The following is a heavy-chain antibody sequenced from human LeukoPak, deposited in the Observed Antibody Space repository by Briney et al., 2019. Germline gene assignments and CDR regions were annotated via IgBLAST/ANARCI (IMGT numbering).Heavy chain of an antibody. D-gene: IGHD5-18*01. V-gene: IGHV3-11*01. Sequence: GGSLRLSCAASGFSFSDHYMSWIRQAPGKGLEWISCISSSGGTINYAVSVRGRFTISRDNAKNSLYLQMNSLRAEDTAVYYCTRDTWIQLYLPDQWGQGTLVTVSS. J-gene: IGHJ4*02. CDR3: TRDTWIQLYLPDQ. CDR1: GFSFSDHY. CDR2: ISSSGGTI.